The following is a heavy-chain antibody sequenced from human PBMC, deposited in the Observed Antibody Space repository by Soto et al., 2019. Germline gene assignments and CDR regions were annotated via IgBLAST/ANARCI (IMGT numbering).Heavy chain of an antibody. Sequence: PSETLSLTCAVYAGSFSGYYWIWIRQPPEKGLGWIGEINQSGSTTYNPSLKSRVTISVDTSKNQFSLKLSSVTAADRAVYYGARVRTAYDYVWGSYRGNGFDPWGQEPWSPSPQ. CDR2: INQSGST. J-gene: IGHJ5*02. CDR3: ARVRTAYDYVWGSYRGNGFDP. CDR1: AGSFSGYY. D-gene: IGHD3-16*02. V-gene: IGHV4-34*01.